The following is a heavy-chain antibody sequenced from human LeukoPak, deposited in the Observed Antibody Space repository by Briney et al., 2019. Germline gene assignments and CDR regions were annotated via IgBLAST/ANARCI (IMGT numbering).Heavy chain of an antibody. CDR3: SSRDGTLGY. V-gene: IGHV3-73*01. D-gene: IGHD1-1*01. J-gene: IGHJ4*02. Sequence: GGSLRLSSAASGFTLSGSTMVWVRQAAGKGLEWVGRIRSKANNYATSYAASVQGRFTISRDDSKNTAYLQMNSLKTEDTAVYYCSSRDGTLGYWGQGTLVTVSS. CDR2: IRSKANNYAT. CDR1: GFTLSGST.